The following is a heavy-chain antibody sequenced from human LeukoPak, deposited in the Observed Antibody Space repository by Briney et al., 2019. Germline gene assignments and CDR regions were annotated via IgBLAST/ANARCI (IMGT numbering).Heavy chain of an antibody. CDR1: GASISSSY. D-gene: IGHD3-22*01. Sequence: SETLSLTCAVSGASISSSYWSWIRQPPGKGLEWIGYINYSGNTKYNPSLESRVTISVDASNNQFSLRLSSVTAADTAFYYCARGYYDSRGYSNTFDIWGQGTLVTVSS. CDR3: ARGYYDSRGYSNTFDI. V-gene: IGHV4-59*01. CDR2: INYSGNT. J-gene: IGHJ3*02.